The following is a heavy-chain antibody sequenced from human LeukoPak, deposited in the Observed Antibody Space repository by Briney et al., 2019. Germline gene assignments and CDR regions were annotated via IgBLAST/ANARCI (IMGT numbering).Heavy chain of an antibody. CDR2: IYEGGDI. CDR3: ARDPSGTGTGFDI. D-gene: IGHD3/OR15-3a*01. CDR1: GFTVSRTY. J-gene: IGHJ3*02. Sequence: PGGSLRLSCAALGFTVSRTYMRWVRQAPGKGLEWVSVIYEGGDIYYADSVRGRFAISRDNSKNTVYLQMNGLRGEDTAVYYSARDPSGTGTGFDIWGQGTMVTVSS. V-gene: IGHV3-66*01.